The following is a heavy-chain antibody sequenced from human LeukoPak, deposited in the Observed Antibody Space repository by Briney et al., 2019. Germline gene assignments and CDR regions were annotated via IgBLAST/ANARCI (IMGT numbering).Heavy chain of an antibody. D-gene: IGHD1-26*01. CDR3: AQEVWSRDIGSLFDY. CDR2: ISAQTGER. J-gene: IGHJ4*02. Sequence: GASVKVSCKTSGYNFKTSGITWVRQAPGQGLEWMGWISAQTGERHYAEKLQGRVTMTTDTSRSTGYMELKSLTSDHTAVYYCAQEVWSRDIGSLFDYWGEGTLVIVFS. V-gene: IGHV1-18*04. CDR1: GYNFKTSG.